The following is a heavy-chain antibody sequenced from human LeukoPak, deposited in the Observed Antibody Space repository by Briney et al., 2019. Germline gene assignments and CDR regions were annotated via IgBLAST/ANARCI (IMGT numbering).Heavy chain of an antibody. CDR3: ARVTTPSSWNGFDY. V-gene: IGHV4-30-4*08. D-gene: IGHD6-13*01. Sequence: SETLSLTCTVSGGSISSGDYYWSWIRQPPGKGLEWIGYIYYSGSTYYNPSLKSRVTISIDTSKNQFSLKLSSVTAADTAVYYCARVTTPSSWNGFDYRGQGTLVTVSS. CDR1: GGSISSGDYY. J-gene: IGHJ4*02. CDR2: IYYSGST.